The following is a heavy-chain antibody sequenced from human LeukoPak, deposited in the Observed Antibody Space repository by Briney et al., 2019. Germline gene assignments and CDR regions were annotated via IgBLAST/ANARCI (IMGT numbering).Heavy chain of an antibody. Sequence: GGSLRLSCAASGFTFSSYTMNWVRQAPGKGLEWVSSISSTSSYTYYADSVKGRFTISRDNAKNSLYLQMNSLRAEDTAVYYCARSRWFSGNYYYGMDVWGQGTTVTVSS. CDR2: ISSTSSYT. V-gene: IGHV3-21*01. CDR1: GFTFSSYT. CDR3: ARSRWFSGNYYYGMDV. D-gene: IGHD1-26*01. J-gene: IGHJ6*02.